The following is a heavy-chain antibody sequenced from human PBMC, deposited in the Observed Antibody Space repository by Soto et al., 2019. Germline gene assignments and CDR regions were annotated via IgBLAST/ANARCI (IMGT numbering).Heavy chain of an antibody. J-gene: IGHJ3*02. CDR1: GYTFTGYY. CDR2: INPNSGGT. Sequence: QVPLVQSGAEVKKPGASVKVSCKASGYTFTGYYMHWVRQAPGQGLEWMGWINPNSGGTNYAQKFQGWVTMTRDTSISTAYMELSRLRSDDTAVYYCARDKEGSSSVAGAFDIWGQGTMVTVSS. V-gene: IGHV1-2*04. D-gene: IGHD6-6*01. CDR3: ARDKEGSSSVAGAFDI.